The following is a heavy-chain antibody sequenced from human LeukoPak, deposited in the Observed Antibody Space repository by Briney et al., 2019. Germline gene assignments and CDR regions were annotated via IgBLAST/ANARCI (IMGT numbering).Heavy chain of an antibody. D-gene: IGHD2-8*02. CDR2: IFGGDST. J-gene: IGHJ4*02. CDR1: GVTVSSHY. Sequence: GGSLRLSCAASGVTVSSHYMNWVRQAPGKGLEWVSVIFGGDSTSYADSVKGRFTISRDNSKNTLYLQMNRLTAEDSAVYFCASDLVYWGQGTLVTVSS. CDR3: ASDLVY. V-gene: IGHV3-53*01.